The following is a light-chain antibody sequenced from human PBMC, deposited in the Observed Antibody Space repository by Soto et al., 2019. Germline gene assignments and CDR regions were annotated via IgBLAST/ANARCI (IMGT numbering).Light chain of an antibody. Sequence: DIQMTQSPSSLSASVGDRVTITCRTSQIINSYLAWYQQKPGRAPNLVIYAASSLQSGVPSRFSGSGSGTDFTLTISSLQPEEYATYYCQQTYLAPYTFGQGTKLEIK. CDR3: QQTYLAPYT. J-gene: IGKJ2*01. CDR2: AAS. V-gene: IGKV1-39*01. CDR1: QIINSY.